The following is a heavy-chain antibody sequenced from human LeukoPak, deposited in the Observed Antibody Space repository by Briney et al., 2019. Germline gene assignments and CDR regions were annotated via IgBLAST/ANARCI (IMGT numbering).Heavy chain of an antibody. D-gene: IGHD1-14*01. CDR2: IRQDGSEK. Sequence: GGSLRLSCAASGFTFSSYWMSWVRQAPGKGLEGVANIRQDGSEKYYVDSVKGRFTISRDNAKNSLYLQMNSLRAEDTAVYYCASDNTEAFDYWGQGTLVTVSS. J-gene: IGHJ4*02. CDR1: GFTFSSYW. CDR3: ASDNTEAFDY. V-gene: IGHV3-7*01.